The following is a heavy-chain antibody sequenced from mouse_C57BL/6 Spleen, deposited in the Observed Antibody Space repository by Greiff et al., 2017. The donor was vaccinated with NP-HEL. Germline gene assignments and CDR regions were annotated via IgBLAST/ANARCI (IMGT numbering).Heavy chain of an antibody. Sequence: QVQLKQPGAELVMPGASVKLSCKASGYTFTSYWMHWVKQRPGQGLEWIGEIDPSDSYTNYNQKFKGKSTLTVDKSSSTAYMQLSSLTSEDSAVYYCASPSSGGFAYWGQGTLVTVSA. V-gene: IGHV1-69*01. CDR1: GYTFTSYW. CDR3: ASPSSGGFAY. J-gene: IGHJ3*01. CDR2: IDPSDSYT.